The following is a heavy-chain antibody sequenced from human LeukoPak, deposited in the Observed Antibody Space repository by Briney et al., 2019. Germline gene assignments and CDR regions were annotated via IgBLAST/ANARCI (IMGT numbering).Heavy chain of an antibody. Sequence: SETLSLTCTVSGGSISIYYWSWIRQPPGKGLEWIGYIYYSGSTSYNPSLKSRVTISVDTSKNQFSLKLSSVTAVDTAVYYCARGKSGDYVYFDYWGQGTLVTVSS. V-gene: IGHV4-59*01. CDR1: GGSISIYY. CDR3: ARGKSGDYVYFDY. J-gene: IGHJ4*02. D-gene: IGHD4-17*01. CDR2: IYYSGST.